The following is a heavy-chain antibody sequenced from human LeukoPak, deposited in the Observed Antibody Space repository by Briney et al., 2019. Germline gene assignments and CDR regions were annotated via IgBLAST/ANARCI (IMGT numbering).Heavy chain of an antibody. CDR3: ARDGRSGVGFDY. Sequence: SVKVSCKASGGTFSSYAISWVRQAPGQGLEWMGGIIPIFGTANYAQKFQGRVTITTDESTSTAYMELSSLRSEDTAVYYCARDGRSGVGFDYWRQGTLVTVSS. CDR1: GGTFSSYA. V-gene: IGHV1-69*05. CDR2: IIPIFGTA. J-gene: IGHJ4*02. D-gene: IGHD2-8*01.